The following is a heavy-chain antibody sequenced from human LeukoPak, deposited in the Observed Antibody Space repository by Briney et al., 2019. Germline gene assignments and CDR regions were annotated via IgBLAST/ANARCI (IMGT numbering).Heavy chain of an antibody. CDR2: INPNSGGT. Sequence: GASVKVSCKASGYTFTGYYMHWVRQAPGQGLEWMERINPNSGGTNYAQKFQGRVTMTRDTSISTAYMELSRLRSDDTAVYYCARVPPGEGRQYYFDYWGQGTLVTVSS. V-gene: IGHV1-2*06. CDR1: GYTFTGYY. D-gene: IGHD7-27*01. CDR3: ARVPPGEGRQYYFDY. J-gene: IGHJ4*02.